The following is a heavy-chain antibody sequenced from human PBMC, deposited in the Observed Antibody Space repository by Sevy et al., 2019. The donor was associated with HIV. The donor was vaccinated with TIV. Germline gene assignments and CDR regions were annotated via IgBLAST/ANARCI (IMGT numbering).Heavy chain of an antibody. V-gene: IGHV4-61*01. CDR1: GGSVSSGSYY. CDR3: ARAMAHYYYYGMDV. J-gene: IGHJ6*02. D-gene: IGHD3-10*01. CDR2: IYYSGST. Sequence: SETLSRTCTVSGGSVSSGSYYWSWIRQPPGKGLEWIGYIYYSGSTNYNPSLKSRVTISVDTSKNQFSLKLSSVTAADTAVYYCARAMAHYYYYGMDVWGQGTTVTVSS.